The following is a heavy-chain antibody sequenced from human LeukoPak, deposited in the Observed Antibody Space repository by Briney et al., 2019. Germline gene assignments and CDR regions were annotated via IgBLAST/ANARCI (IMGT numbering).Heavy chain of an antibody. J-gene: IGHJ4*02. CDR3: TRDFLIGFRSGYYFF. CDR2: IRSKAYGGTT. D-gene: IGHD3-22*01. Sequence: PGGSLRLSCAASGFIFSSHAMSWVRQAPGKGLEWVGFIRSKAYGGTTEYAASVKGRFTISRDDSKSIAYLQMNSLKTEDTAVYYCTRDFLIGFRSGYYFFWGQGTLVTVSS. V-gene: IGHV3-49*04. CDR1: GFIFSSHA.